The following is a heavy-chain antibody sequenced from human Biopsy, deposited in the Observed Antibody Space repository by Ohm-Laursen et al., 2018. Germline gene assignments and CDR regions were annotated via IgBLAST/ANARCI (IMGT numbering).Heavy chain of an antibody. Sequence: GASVKVSCNAHGGTFSNYGVNWVRQAPGQGLEWLGGNIPIVGTGNYAQKFQDRVTVAAATSTSTATMELRSLRSDDTAVYYFATKLTGYFHHWGQGTLVIVSS. CDR1: GGTFSNYG. CDR3: ATKLTGYFHH. J-gene: IGHJ1*01. D-gene: IGHD3-9*01. CDR2: NIPIVGTG. V-gene: IGHV1-69*06.